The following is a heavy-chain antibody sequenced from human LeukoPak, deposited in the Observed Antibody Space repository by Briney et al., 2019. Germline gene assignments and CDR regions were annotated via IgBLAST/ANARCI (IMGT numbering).Heavy chain of an antibody. V-gene: IGHV4-34*01. J-gene: IGHJ4*02. D-gene: IGHD2-15*01. CDR3: ARGGRYCSGGSCYSNRPYFDY. Sequence: SETLSLTCAVYGGSFSGYYWSWLRQPPGKGLEWIGEINHSGSTNYNPSLTSRVTISVDTSKNQFSLKLSSVTAVDTAVYYCARGGRYCSGGSCYSNRPYFDYWGQGTLVTVSS. CDR2: INHSGST. CDR1: GGSFSGYY.